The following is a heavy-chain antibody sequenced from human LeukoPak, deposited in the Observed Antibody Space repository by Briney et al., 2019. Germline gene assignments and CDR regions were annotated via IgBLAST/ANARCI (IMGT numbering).Heavy chain of an antibody. CDR3: AREGDSSGLSSYYFDY. CDR2: IYYSGST. CDR1: GGSITTNY. V-gene: IGHV4-59*12. Sequence: TPSETLSLTCTVSGGSITTNYWNWIRQPPGKGLEWIGSIYYSGSTYYNPSLKSRVTISVDTSKNQFSLKLSSVTAADTAVYYCAREGDSSGLSSYYFDYWGQGTLVTVSS. D-gene: IGHD3-22*01. J-gene: IGHJ4*02.